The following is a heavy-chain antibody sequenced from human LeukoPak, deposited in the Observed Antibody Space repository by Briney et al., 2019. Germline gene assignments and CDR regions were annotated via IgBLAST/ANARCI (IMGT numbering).Heavy chain of an antibody. V-gene: IGHV4-39*01. J-gene: IGHJ4*02. CDR1: GGSISSSSYY. CDR3: GRLKTGDLHY. D-gene: IGHD7-27*01. CDR2: IYYSGSA. Sequence: SETLSLTCTVSGGSISSSSYYWGWIRQPPGKGLEWIASIYYSGSAYYNPSLKSRVTVSVDTSKNQFSLKMKSVTAADTAIYYCGRLKTGDLHYWGQGTLVTVSS.